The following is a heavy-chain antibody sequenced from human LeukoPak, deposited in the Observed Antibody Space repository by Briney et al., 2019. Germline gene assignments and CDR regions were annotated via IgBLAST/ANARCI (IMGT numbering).Heavy chain of an antibody. CDR2: IKQDGSEK. CDR1: GFTFSSYW. CDR3: ARDSPDYYDSSGPDY. J-gene: IGHJ4*02. V-gene: IGHV3-7*01. Sequence: PGGSLRLSCAASGFTFSSYWMSWVRQAPGKGLEWVANIKQDGSEKCYVDSVKGRFTISRDNAKNSLYLQMNSLRAEDTAVYYCARDSPDYYDSSGPDYWGQGTLVTVSS. D-gene: IGHD3-22*01.